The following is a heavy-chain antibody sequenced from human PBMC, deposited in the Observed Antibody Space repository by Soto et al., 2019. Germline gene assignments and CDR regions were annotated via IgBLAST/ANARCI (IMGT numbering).Heavy chain of an antibody. Sequence: PAGSLRLSCVGSRFTFGSHWLTWVRQSAGKGPEWVANIKQDGIEKHYVDSVKDRFIISRDNAKNSLFLQMNSLRAEDTAVYYCASRPSADRYYAVFDYWGQGALVTVSS. D-gene: IGHD3-3*01. V-gene: IGHV3-7*03. CDR2: IKQDGIEK. CDR1: RFTFGSHW. CDR3: ASRPSADRYYAVFDY. J-gene: IGHJ4*02.